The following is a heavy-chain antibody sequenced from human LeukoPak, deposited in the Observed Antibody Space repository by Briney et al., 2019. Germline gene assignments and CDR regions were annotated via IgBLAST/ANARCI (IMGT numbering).Heavy chain of an antibody. J-gene: IGHJ6*02. V-gene: IGHV3-7*01. Sequence: GASLRLSCAASGFTFSSYWMSWVRQAPGKGLEWVANIKQDGSEKNYVDSVKGRFTISRDNAKTSLYLQMNSLRAEDTAVYYCARDRHCANGVCHSPPGMDVWGQGTTVTVSS. CDR2: IKQDGSEK. CDR1: GFTFSSYW. CDR3: ARDRHCANGVCHSPPGMDV. D-gene: IGHD2-8*01.